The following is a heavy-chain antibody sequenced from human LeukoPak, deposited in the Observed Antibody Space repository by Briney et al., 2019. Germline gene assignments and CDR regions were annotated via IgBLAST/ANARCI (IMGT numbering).Heavy chain of an antibody. CDR2: TYYRSQWYN. J-gene: IGHJ4*02. V-gene: IGHV6-1*01. CDR3: ARYQATAVDY. CDR1: GDSVSSNTAA. Sequence: SQTLSLTCVISGDSVSSNTAAWNWIRQSPSRGLEWLGRTYYRSQWYNDYAVSVKSRITINPDTSKNQFSLQLDSVTPEDTAVYYCARYQATAVDYWGQGTLVTVSS. D-gene: IGHD2-2*01.